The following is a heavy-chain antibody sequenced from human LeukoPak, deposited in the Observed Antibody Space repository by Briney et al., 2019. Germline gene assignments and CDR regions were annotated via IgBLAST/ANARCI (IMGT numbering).Heavy chain of an antibody. CDR2: INPSGGST. CDR3: ARGLGGTYYDILTGYYAARDYYYYGMDV. V-gene: IGHV1-46*01. Sequence: ASVKVSCKASGYTFTSYYMHWVRQAPGQGLEWMGIINPSGGSTSYAQKFQGRVTMTRDTSTSTVYMELSSLRSEDTAVYYCARGLGGTYYDILTGYYAARDYYYYGMDVWGQGTTVTVSS. J-gene: IGHJ6*02. D-gene: IGHD3-9*01. CDR1: GYTFTSYY.